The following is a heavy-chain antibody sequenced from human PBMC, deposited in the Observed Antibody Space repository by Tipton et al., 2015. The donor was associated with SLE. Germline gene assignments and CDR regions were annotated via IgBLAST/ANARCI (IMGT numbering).Heavy chain of an antibody. CDR1: GGSISSSSHY. CDR3: ARSSGGANSGYLYYFDY. V-gene: IGHV4-39*07. Sequence: TLSLTCSVSGGSISSSSHYWGWIRQPPGKGLEWIGSIYYSGTTHYNPSLKSRVTISVDTSKNQFSLKLSSVTAADTAVYYCARSSGGANSGYLYYFDYWGQGTLVTVSS. D-gene: IGHD3-22*01. CDR2: IYYSGTT. J-gene: IGHJ4*02.